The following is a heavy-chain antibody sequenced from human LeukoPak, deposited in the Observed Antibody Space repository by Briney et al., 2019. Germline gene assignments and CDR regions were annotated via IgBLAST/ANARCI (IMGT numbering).Heavy chain of an antibody. V-gene: IGHV4-39*01. CDR1: GGSIRSSYYY. CDR3: ARRGRRLNWFDP. D-gene: IGHD1-1*01. Sequence: PSETLSLTCTVSGGSIRSSYYYWGWIRQPPGKGLEWIGSIYDSGSTYYNPSLKSRVTISVDTSKNQFSLKLNSVTAADTAVYYCARRGRRLNWFDPWGQGTLVTVSS. J-gene: IGHJ5*02. CDR2: IYDSGST.